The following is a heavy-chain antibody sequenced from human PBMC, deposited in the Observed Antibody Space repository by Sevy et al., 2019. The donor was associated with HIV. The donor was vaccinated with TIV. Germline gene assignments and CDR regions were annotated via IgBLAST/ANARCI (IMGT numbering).Heavy chain of an antibody. D-gene: IGHD6-19*01. V-gene: IGHV4-31*03. CDR2: ISYSGST. J-gene: IGHJ4*02. CDR3: ARADSSAQYYFDK. CDR1: GGSIGTSGYY. Sequence: LRLSCSVSGGSIGTSGYYWSWIRHHPGQGLEWIGYISYSGSTYYNPSLKSRLTLSLDTSKNQFSLKLSSVTAADTAVYYCARADSSAQYYFDKWGQGTLVTVS.